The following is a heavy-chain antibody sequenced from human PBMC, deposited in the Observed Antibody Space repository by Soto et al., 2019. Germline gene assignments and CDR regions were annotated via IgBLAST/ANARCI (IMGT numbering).Heavy chain of an antibody. D-gene: IGHD2-21*02. CDR3: AKDGGDGGVQLADVGY. J-gene: IGHJ4*02. CDR1: GFTFSTYA. V-gene: IGHV3-23*01. Sequence: EVQLLESGGGLVQPGGSLRLSCAASGFTFSTYAMSWVRQAPGKGLEWVAGISGNGGSTYYADSVKGRFTISRDNSEKTLDLQMNSLRAEDTAVYYCAKDGGDGGVQLADVGYWGQGTLVTVSS. CDR2: ISGNGGST.